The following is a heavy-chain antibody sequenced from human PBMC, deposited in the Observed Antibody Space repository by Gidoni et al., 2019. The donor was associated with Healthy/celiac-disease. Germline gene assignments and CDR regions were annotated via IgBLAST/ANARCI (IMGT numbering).Heavy chain of an antibody. CDR1: GFTFSSYS. CDR2: ISSSISYI. J-gene: IGHJ4*02. CDR3: ARDRIAAAGYYYFDY. D-gene: IGHD6-13*01. Sequence: EVQLVESGGGLVKPGGSLRLSCAASGFTFSSYSMNWVRQAPGKGLEWVSSISSSISYIYYADSVKGRFTISRDNAKNSLYLQMNSLRAEDTAVYYCARDRIAAAGYYYFDYWGQGTLVTVSS. V-gene: IGHV3-21*01.